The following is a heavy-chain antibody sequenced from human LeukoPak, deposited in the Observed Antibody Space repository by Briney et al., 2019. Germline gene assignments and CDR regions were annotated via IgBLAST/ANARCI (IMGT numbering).Heavy chain of an antibody. Sequence: GGSLRLSCAASGFTFSSYAMSWVRQAPGKGLEWVSAISGSGGSTYYADSVKGRFTISRDNSKNTLYLQMNSLRAEDTAVYYCAKDLAYYYDSSGSGDYYYYYYMDVWAKGPRSPSP. V-gene: IGHV3-23*01. CDR3: AKDLAYYYDSSGSGDYYYYYYMDV. J-gene: IGHJ6*03. CDR2: ISGSGGST. CDR1: GFTFSSYA. D-gene: IGHD3-22*01.